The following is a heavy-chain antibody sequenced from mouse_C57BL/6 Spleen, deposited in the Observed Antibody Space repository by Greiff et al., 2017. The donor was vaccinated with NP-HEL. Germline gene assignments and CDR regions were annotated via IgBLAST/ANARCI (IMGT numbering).Heavy chain of an antibody. CDR3: ARSGSSYWYFDV. Sequence: QVQLQQSGPELVKPGASVKLSCKASGYTFTSYDLNWVKQRPGQGLEWIGWLYPRDGSTKYNEKFKGKATLTVDTSSSTAYLEIHSLTSEDSAVYFCARSGSSYWYFDVWGTGTTVTVSS. J-gene: IGHJ1*03. D-gene: IGHD1-1*01. V-gene: IGHV1-85*01. CDR2: LYPRDGST. CDR1: GYTFTSYD.